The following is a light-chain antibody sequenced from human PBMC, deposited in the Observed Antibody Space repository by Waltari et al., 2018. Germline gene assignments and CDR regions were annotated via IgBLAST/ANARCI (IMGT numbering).Light chain of an antibody. V-gene: IGKV1-5*03. CDR2: KAS. Sequence: HMTQTPSTLSASLGDRVTITCRASQSISSWLAWYQQKPGKAPKLLIYKASSLESAVPSRFSGSGSGTEFTLTISSLQPDDFATYYCQQYNSYSMYTFGQGTKLEIK. J-gene: IGKJ2*01. CDR1: QSISSW. CDR3: QQYNSYSMYT.